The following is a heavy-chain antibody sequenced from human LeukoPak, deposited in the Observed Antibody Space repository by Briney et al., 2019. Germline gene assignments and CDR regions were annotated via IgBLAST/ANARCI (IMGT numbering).Heavy chain of an antibody. V-gene: IGHV3-49*03. Sequence: PGGPLRLSCTTSGFTFGDYVMGWFRQAPGTGLQWVGFIRSKLYGGTTEYAASVRGRFTISRDDSKSIAYLQMNSLKTEDTAMYYCTRSSGYTSGWYFDYWGQGTPVTVSS. D-gene: IGHD6-19*01. J-gene: IGHJ4*02. CDR1: GFTFGDYV. CDR3: TRSSGYTSGWYFDY. CDR2: IRSKLYGGTT.